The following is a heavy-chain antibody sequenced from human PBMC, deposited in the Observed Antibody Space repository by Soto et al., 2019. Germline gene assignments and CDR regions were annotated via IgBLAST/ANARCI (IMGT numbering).Heavy chain of an antibody. CDR1: GGSISSGGYS. CDR3: ARVGGFGATTIDY. J-gene: IGHJ4*02. D-gene: IGHD3-10*01. V-gene: IGHV4-30-4*07. CDR2: IYDSGST. Sequence: SETLSLTCAVSGGSISSGGYSWSWIRQPPGKGLEWIGYIYDSGSTNYNHSLKSRVSISVDTSKNQFSLKLSSVTAADTAVYYCARVGGFGATTIDYWGQVTLVTVS.